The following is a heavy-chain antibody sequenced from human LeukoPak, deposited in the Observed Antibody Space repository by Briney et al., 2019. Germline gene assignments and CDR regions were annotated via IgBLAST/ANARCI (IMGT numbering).Heavy chain of an antibody. CDR1: GFTFSTYG. Sequence: PGRSLRLSCAASGFTFSTYGMHWARQAPGKGLEWVAVIWSDGSDRYYADSVKGRFTISRDNSKNTLYLQMNSLRAEDTAVYYCARGSGNYYYGMDVWGQGTTVTVSS. CDR3: ARGSGNYYYGMDV. D-gene: IGHD1-26*01. CDR2: IWSDGSDR. J-gene: IGHJ6*02. V-gene: IGHV3-33*01.